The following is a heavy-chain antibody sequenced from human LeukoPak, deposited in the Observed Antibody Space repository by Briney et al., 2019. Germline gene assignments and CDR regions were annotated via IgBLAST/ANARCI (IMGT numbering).Heavy chain of an antibody. CDR3: AGDKWVKANTWLHYGMDV. V-gene: IGHV4-30-4*01. CDR1: GGSITSGDYW. J-gene: IGHJ6*02. CDR2: SYYSESA. D-gene: IGHD1-26*01. Sequence: PSETLSLTCSVSGGSITSGDYWWTWIRQPPGKGLEWIGYSYYSESAHYNPSLENRLSISVDTSKNQLSLRLSAVTAADTAVYYCAGDKWVKANTWLHYGMDVWGQGTTVTVSS.